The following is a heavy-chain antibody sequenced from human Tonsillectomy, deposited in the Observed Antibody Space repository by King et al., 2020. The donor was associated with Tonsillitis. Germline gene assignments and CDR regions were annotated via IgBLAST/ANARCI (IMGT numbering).Heavy chain of an antibody. V-gene: IGHV4-39*01. CDR3: ATLPITGTVDAFDI. CDR2: IYYSGST. CDR1: GGSISSSSYY. J-gene: IGHJ3*02. Sequence: QLQESGPGLVKPSETLSLTCTVSGGSISSSSYYWDWIRQPPGKGLEWIGSIYYSGSTHYNPSLKSRVTISVDTSKNQFSLKLSSVTAADTAVYYCATLPITGTVDAFDIWGQGTMVTVSS. D-gene: IGHD1-7*01.